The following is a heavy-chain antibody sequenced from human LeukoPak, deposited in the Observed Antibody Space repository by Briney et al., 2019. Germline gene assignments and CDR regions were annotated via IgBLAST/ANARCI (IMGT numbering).Heavy chain of an antibody. Sequence: ASVKVSCKASGDTLSSRGFSWVRQAPGQGLEWMGGIIPMFGTVTYAQNFQGRVTITADESTGTAYMDLSSLRSEDTAVYYCARVVSIGQPPYFYYMDVWGKGTTVTASS. V-gene: IGHV1-69*13. J-gene: IGHJ6*03. CDR2: IIPMFGTV. CDR3: ARVVSIGQPPYFYYMDV. D-gene: IGHD6-6*01. CDR1: GDTLSSRG.